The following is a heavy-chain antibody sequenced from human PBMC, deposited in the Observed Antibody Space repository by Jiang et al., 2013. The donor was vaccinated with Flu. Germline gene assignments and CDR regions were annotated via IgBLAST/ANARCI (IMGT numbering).Heavy chain of an antibody. Sequence: QLVESGAEVKKPGSSVKVSCKASGGTFSSYVISWVRQAPGQGLEWMGRIIPILGIANYAQKFQGRVTITADKSTSTAYMELSSLRSEDTAVYYCARGQSIAVAGGDYWGQGTLVTVSS. J-gene: IGHJ4*02. CDR2: IIPILGIA. CDR3: ARGQSIAVAGGDY. V-gene: IGHV1-69*09. CDR1: GGTFSSYV. D-gene: IGHD6-19*01.